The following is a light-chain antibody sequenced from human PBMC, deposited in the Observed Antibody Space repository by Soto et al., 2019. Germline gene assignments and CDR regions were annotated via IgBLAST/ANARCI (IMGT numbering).Light chain of an antibody. J-gene: IGKJ4*01. Sequence: EIVLTQSPGTLSLSPGERATLSCRASQSVSSSSLAWYQQKTGQAPRLLIYGASSRATGIPDRFSGSGSGTDFTLTISRLEPEDFAVYYCQQYGSSPSLTFGGGTKVEIK. CDR3: QQYGSSPSLT. CDR1: QSVSSSS. CDR2: GAS. V-gene: IGKV3-20*01.